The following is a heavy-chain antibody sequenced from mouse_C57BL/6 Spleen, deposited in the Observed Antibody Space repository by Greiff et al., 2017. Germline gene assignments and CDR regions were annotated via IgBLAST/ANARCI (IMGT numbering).Heavy chain of an antibody. J-gene: IGHJ3*01. D-gene: IGHD1-1*01. CDR2: INPSRGYT. CDR1: GYTFTSYT. CDR3: ARCPITTVVAPFAY. V-gene: IGHV1-4*01. Sequence: QVQLQQSGAELARPGASVKMSCKASGYTFTSYTMHWVKQRPGQGLEWIGYINPSRGYTKYNQKFKDKATLTADKSSSTAYMQLSSRTSEDAAVYYCARCPITTVVAPFAYWGQGTLVTVSA.